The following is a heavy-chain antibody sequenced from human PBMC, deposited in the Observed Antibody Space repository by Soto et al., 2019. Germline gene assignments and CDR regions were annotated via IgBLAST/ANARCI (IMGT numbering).Heavy chain of an antibody. V-gene: IGHV1-69*13. J-gene: IGHJ6*02. D-gene: IGHD3-3*01. CDR1: GGTFSSYA. CDR2: IIPIFGTA. Sequence: SVKVSCKASGGTFSSYAISWVRQAPGQGLEWMGGIIPIFGTANYAQKFQGRVTITADESTSTAYMELSSLRSEDTAVYYCATQYDFWSGYYTHTYYYYGMDVWGQGTTVTVSS. CDR3: ATQYDFWSGYYTHTYYYYGMDV.